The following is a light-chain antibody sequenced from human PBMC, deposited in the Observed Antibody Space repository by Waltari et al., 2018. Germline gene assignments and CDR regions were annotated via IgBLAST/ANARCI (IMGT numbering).Light chain of an antibody. CDR1: SRDVGGYAY. V-gene: IGLV2-14*03. Sequence: QSALTQPVSVSGSPGQSIAISCTGTSRDVGGYAYVFWYQQHPGKVPKLMIYDVSARPSGVSNRFSGSKSGNTASLTISGLQAEDEADYYCTSFTSSRTYVFGTGTKVTVL. CDR2: DVS. CDR3: TSFTSSRTYV. J-gene: IGLJ1*01.